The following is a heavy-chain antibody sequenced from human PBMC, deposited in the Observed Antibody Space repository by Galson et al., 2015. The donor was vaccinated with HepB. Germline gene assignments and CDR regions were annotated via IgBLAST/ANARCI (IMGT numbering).Heavy chain of an antibody. CDR3: ARGAVAGPIFGPDFDY. CDR2: IYPGDSDT. V-gene: IGHV5-51*03. CDR1: GYSFTSYW. D-gene: IGHD6-19*01. Sequence: QSGAEVKKPGESLKISCKGSGYSFTSYWIGWGRQMPGKGLEWVGIIYPGDSDTRYSPSFQGQVTISADKSISTAYLQWSSLKASDTAVYYCARGAVAGPIFGPDFDYWGQGTLVTVSS. J-gene: IGHJ4*02.